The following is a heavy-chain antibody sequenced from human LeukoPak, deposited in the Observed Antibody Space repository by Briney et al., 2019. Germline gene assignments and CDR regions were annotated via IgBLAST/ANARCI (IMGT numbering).Heavy chain of an antibody. CDR3: ARRLVLAFDI. CDR2: IYYSGST. Sequence: PSETLSLTCTVSGGSISSYYWSWIRQPPGKGLEWIGYIYYSGSTNCNPSLKSRVTISVDTSKNQFSLKLSSVTAADTAVYYCARRLVLAFDIWGQGTMVTVSS. D-gene: IGHD6-6*01. V-gene: IGHV4-59*08. J-gene: IGHJ3*02. CDR1: GGSISSYY.